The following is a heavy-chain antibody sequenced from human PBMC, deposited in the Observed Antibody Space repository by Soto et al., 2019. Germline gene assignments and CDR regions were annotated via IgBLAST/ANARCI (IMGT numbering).Heavy chain of an antibody. CDR3: ARKWATQWLGREWFDP. D-gene: IGHD6-19*01. CDR1: SGSISSIRYD. J-gene: IGHJ5*02. V-gene: IGHV4-39*01. CDR2: IYYSGST. Sequence: ESLSLPGTVSSGSISSIRYDWGWIRQPPGQGLEWIGSIYYSGSTYYTPSLKSRVTISVDTSKNQFSPTLSSATAAHTAVYYCARKWATQWLGREWFDPWGQGTLVTVPS.